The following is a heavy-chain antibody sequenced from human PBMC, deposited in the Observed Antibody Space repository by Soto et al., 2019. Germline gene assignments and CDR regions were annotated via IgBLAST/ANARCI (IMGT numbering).Heavy chain of an antibody. CDR3: ARDRPGIGNYYYYGMDV. Sequence: PGGSLRLSCAASGFTSSSYAMSWVRQAPGKGLEWVSTISGGAGITYYADSVKGRFTISRDNAKNSLYLQMNSLGAEDTAVYYCARDRPGIGNYYYYGMDVWGQGTTVTVSS. CDR2: ISGGAGIT. J-gene: IGHJ6*02. V-gene: IGHV3-23*01. CDR1: GFTSSSYA. D-gene: IGHD1-1*01.